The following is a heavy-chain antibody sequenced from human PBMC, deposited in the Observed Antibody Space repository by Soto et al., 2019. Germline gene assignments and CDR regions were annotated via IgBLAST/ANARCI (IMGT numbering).Heavy chain of an antibody. J-gene: IGHJ4*02. CDR3: ARPMRALRYYFDY. V-gene: IGHV4-34*01. CDR2: INHSGST. D-gene: IGHD2-21*01. Sequence: QVQLQQWGAGLLKPSETLSLTCAVYGGSFSGYYWSWIRQPPGKGLEWIGEINHSGSTNYNPSLKSRVTISVDTSKNQFSLKLSSVTAAGTAVYYCARPMRALRYYFDYWGQGTLVTVSS. CDR1: GGSFSGYY.